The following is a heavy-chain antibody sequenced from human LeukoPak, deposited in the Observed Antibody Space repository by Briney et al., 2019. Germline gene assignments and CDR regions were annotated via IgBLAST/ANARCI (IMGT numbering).Heavy chain of an antibody. D-gene: IGHD4-17*01. CDR1: RFTFSNSV. CDR2: INAGGTAT. J-gene: IGHJ5*02. Sequence: PGGSLRLSCAASRFTFSNSVMSWVRQAPGKGLEWVSTINAGGTATYYAVSVNGRFVISRDNVLNTLYLQMNSLRAEDTAVYYCAKSPTVTTISWFDPWGQGTLVTVSS. CDR3: AKSPTVTTISWFDP. V-gene: IGHV3-23*01.